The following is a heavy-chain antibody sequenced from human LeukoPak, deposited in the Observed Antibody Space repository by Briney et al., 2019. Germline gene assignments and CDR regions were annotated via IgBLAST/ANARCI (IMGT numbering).Heavy chain of an antibody. Sequence: SETLSLTCAVYGGSFSGYYWSWIRQPPGKGLGWIGEINHSGSTNYNPSLKSRVTISVDTSKNQFSLKLSSVTAADTAVYYCARGSRSRGSGWSKNWFDPWGQGTLVTVSS. CDR1: GGSFSGYY. V-gene: IGHV4-34*01. CDR2: INHSGST. D-gene: IGHD6-19*01. CDR3: ARGSRSRGSGWSKNWFDP. J-gene: IGHJ5*02.